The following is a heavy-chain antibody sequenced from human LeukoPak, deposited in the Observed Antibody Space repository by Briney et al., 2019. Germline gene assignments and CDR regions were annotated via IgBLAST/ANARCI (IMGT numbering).Heavy chain of an antibody. D-gene: IGHD2-15*01. CDR1: GFTFSSYW. CDR3: AREGCSGGSCPDWFDP. Sequence: PGGSLRLSCAASGFTFSSYWMSWVRQAPGKGLEWVANIKQDGSEKYYVDSVKGRFTISRDNAKNSLYLQMNSLRAEDTAVYYCAREGCSGGSCPDWFDPWGQGTLVTVSS. V-gene: IGHV3-7*01. CDR2: IKQDGSEK. J-gene: IGHJ5*02.